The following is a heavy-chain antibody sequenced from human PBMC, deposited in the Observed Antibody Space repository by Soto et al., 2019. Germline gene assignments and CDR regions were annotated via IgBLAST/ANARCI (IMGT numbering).Heavy chain of an antibody. J-gene: IGHJ6*02. D-gene: IGHD2-15*01. CDR2: ISYDGSNK. CDR3: AKAPSDIVVVVAAHLENYGVDV. V-gene: IGHV3-30-3*01. CDR1: GFTFSSYA. Sequence: QVQLVESGGGVVQPGRSLRLSCAASGFTFSSYAMHWVRQAPGKGLEWVAVISYDGSNKYYADSVKGRFTISRDNSKNTLYLQMNSLRAEDTAVYYCAKAPSDIVVVVAAHLENYGVDVWGQGTTVTVSS.